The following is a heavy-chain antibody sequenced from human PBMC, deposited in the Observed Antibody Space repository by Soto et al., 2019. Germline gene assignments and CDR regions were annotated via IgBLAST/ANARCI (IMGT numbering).Heavy chain of an antibody. J-gene: IGHJ6*02. CDR1: GGSIRSGGYY. CDR2: IYYSAST. Sequence: QVQLQESGPGLVKPSQTLSLTCTVSGGSIRSGGYYWSWIRQHPGKGLEWIGDIYYSASTCYNPSLKSRVTISVDTSKNQCSLKLSSVTAADTAVYYCARDERIQLGLGRGSYGMDVWGQGTTVTVSS. V-gene: IGHV4-31*03. CDR3: ARDERIQLGLGRGSYGMDV. D-gene: IGHD5-18*01.